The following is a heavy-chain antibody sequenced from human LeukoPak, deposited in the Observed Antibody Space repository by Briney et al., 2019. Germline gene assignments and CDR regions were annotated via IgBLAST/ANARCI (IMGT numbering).Heavy chain of an antibody. J-gene: IGHJ4*02. CDR1: GATFSSYA. D-gene: IGHD2-2*01. CDR3: ASGRTDIVVVPATLRNYFFDY. CDR2: IIPMFGTA. V-gene: IGHV1-69*06. Sequence: SVKLSCKASGATFSSYAISWVRQAPGQGLEWMGGIIPMFGTANYAQKFQGRVTISADKSTSTAYMELSSLRSEDTAVYYCASGRTDIVVVPATLRNYFFDYWGQGTLVTVSS.